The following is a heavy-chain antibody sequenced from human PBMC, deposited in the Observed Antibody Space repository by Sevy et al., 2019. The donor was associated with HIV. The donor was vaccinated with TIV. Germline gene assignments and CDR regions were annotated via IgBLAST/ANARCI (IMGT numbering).Heavy chain of an antibody. Sequence: GGSLRLSCAASGFTFSDYYMSWIRQAPGKGLEWISYISKSGSTTYFADSVRGRFTISSDNAKNSLFLEMHSLTDEDTAVYYCAREENRELGTIPLDSWGRGIQVTVSS. CDR2: ISKSGSTT. V-gene: IGHV3-11*04. J-gene: IGHJ4*02. D-gene: IGHD7-27*01. CDR3: AREENRELGTIPLDS. CDR1: GFTFSDYY.